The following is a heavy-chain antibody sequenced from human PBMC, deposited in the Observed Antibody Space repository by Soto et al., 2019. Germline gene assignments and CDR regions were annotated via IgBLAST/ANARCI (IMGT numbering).Heavy chain of an antibody. CDR2: IIPIFGTT. D-gene: IGHD6-19*01. V-gene: IGHV1-69*01. CDR1: GVTFSSYG. J-gene: IGHJ5*02. CDR3: ARASGRGWYNWFDP. Sequence: QVQLVQSGAEVKKPGSSVKVSCKASGVTFSSYGISWVRQAPGQRLEFMGGIIPIFGTTNYAHKFRGRVTFTADESTNTTYMELTSLRSEDTAVYYCARASGRGWYNWFDPWGQGTLVTVSS.